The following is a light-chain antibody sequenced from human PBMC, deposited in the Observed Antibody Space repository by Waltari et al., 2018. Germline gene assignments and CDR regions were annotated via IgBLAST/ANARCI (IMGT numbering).Light chain of an antibody. V-gene: IGKV2-30*01. CDR3: MQTTHWPRT. Sequence: DAVLTQSPLSLPVSVGQAASISCRSSQSLVFSDGKTYLHLFHQRPGQSPRRLIYKVSNRDSGVPDRFSGSGSGTDFTLKISRVEAEDVGVYYCMQTTHWPRTFGQGTRVEIK. CDR1: QSLVFSDGKTY. CDR2: KVS. J-gene: IGKJ1*01.